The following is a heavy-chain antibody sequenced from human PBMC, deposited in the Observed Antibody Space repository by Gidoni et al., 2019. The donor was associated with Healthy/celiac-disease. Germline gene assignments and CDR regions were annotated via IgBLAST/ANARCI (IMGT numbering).Heavy chain of an antibody. J-gene: IGHJ2*01. CDR1: GGSISSGGYY. D-gene: IGHD2-2*01. Sequence: GKPSQTLSLTCTVSGGSISSGGYYWSWIRQHPGKGLEWIGYIYYSGSTYYNPSLKSRVTISVDTSKNQFSLKLSPVTAADTAVYYCARAGVYQLLRGSVGYFDLWGRGTLVTVSS. CDR2: IYYSGST. V-gene: IGHV4-31*03. CDR3: ARAGVYQLLRGSVGYFDL.